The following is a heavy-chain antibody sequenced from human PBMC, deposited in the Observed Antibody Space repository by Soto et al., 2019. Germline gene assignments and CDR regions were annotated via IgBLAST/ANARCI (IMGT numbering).Heavy chain of an antibody. J-gene: IGHJ6*02. CDR2: ILHDGSAE. CDR3: ARSRDGYSFYFYYGMDG. Sequence: GSLRLACAASGFTFTNYDMHWVRQAPGKGLEWMALILHDGSAEYYADSVKGRFTISRDNSKNTLYLQMDSLRAEDTAVYYCARSRDGYSFYFYYGMDGWGQGTTVTVS. V-gene: IGHV3-30*03. CDR1: GFTFTNYD. D-gene: IGHD4-4*01.